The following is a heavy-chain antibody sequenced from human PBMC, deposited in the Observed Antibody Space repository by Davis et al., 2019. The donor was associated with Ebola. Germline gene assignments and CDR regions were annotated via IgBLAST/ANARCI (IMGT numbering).Heavy chain of an antibody. V-gene: IGHV3-23*01. Sequence: GESLKISCADSVITFSSYAMTWVRQAPGKGLEWVSAISGSGGTTYYAGSVKGRFTVSRDNSKKTMYLQMNSLRAEDTAVYYCAKDQALYYAIFGVGDYWGQGTLVTVSS. J-gene: IGHJ4*02. CDR3: AKDQALYYAIFGVGDY. D-gene: IGHD3-3*01. CDR1: VITFSSYA. CDR2: ISGSGGTT.